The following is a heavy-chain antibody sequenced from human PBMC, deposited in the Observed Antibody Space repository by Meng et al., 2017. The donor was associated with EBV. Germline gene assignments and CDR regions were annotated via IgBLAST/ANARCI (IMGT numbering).Heavy chain of an antibody. CDR1: GVSVTSGAYH. D-gene: IGHD2/OR15-2a*01. CDR2: IYDTGIT. V-gene: IGHV4-61*08. J-gene: IGHJ4*02. Sequence: QVEPQESGPGLVKPSEPLSLTCIVSGVSVTSGAYHWSWIRQSPGKGLEWIGYIYDTGITIYNPSLKSRVTISLETSKNQFSLKVNSVTTADTAVYYCAKSRSSTPGIVDDWGQGTLVTVSS. CDR3: AKSRSSTPGIVDD.